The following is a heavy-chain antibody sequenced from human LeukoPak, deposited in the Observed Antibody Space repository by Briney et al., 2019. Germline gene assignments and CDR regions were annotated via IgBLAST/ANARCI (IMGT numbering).Heavy chain of an antibody. V-gene: IGHV4-59*12. CDR3: WGAGVAGPPPV. Sequence: SETLSLTCTVSGGSISSYYWSWIRQPPGQGLEYIGYMYYSGSTNYNPSLKSPVTISVDTSKNQFSLNMSSVPAAGTAVYYCWGAGVAGPPPVWGQGTMVTVSS. D-gene: IGHD6-19*01. CDR1: GGSISSYY. J-gene: IGHJ3*01. CDR2: MYYSGST.